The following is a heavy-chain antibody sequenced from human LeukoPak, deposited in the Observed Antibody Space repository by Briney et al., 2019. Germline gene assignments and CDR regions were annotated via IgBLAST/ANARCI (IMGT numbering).Heavy chain of an antibody. CDR1: GFTFNNYA. Sequence: PGGSLRLSCAASGFTFNNYAMNWVRQAPGRGLEWVSGISGFGGSTYYAPSVKGRLTIPRDNFGNMLYLHLDSLRVEDTAIYYCARRSGSSWSSFDYWGQGALVTVSS. CDR3: ARRSGSSWSSFDY. CDR2: ISGFGGST. D-gene: IGHD6-13*01. V-gene: IGHV3-23*01. J-gene: IGHJ4*02.